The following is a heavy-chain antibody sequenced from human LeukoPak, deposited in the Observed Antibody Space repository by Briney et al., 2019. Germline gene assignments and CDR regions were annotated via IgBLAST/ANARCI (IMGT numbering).Heavy chain of an antibody. Sequence: GGSLRLSYAASGFTFSSYAMSWVRQAPGKGLEWVSAISGSGGSTYYADSVKGRFTISRDNSKNTLYLQMNSLRAEDTAVYYCAKDTKPYYYDSSGYYTPPYFDYWGQGTLVTVSS. D-gene: IGHD3-22*01. J-gene: IGHJ4*02. V-gene: IGHV3-23*01. CDR2: ISGSGGST. CDR3: AKDTKPYYYDSSGYYTPPYFDY. CDR1: GFTFSSYA.